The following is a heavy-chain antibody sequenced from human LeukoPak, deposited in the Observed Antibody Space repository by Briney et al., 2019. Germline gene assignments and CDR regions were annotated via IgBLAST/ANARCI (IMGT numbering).Heavy chain of an antibody. V-gene: IGHV1-8*01. Sequence: ASVKVSCKASGYTFTSYDINWVRQATGQGLEWMGWMNPNSGNTGYAQKFQGRVTMTRNTSISTAYMELSSLRSEDTAVYYCARGRGRFGELYPPWYYYYGMDVWGQGTTVTVSS. CDR3: ARGRGRFGELYPPWYYYYGMDV. CDR1: GYTFTSYD. D-gene: IGHD3-10*01. CDR2: MNPNSGNT. J-gene: IGHJ6*02.